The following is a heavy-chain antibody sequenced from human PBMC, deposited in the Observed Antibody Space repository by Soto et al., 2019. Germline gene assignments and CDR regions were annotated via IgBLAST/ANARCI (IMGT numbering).Heavy chain of an antibody. D-gene: IGHD3-10*01. CDR1: GLSFSENY. Sequence: QVHLEQWGAGLLKPSETLSLSCGVSGLSFSENYWTWFRQPPGKGLEWIGEISPSGTTKYVPSLKSRVTISKDTSKNQFYLKVTSVTAADTAVYFCATSFWFGTQPEIWGQGTLVTVSS. CDR3: ATSFWFGTQPEI. J-gene: IGHJ1*01. CDR2: ISPSGTT. V-gene: IGHV4-34*01.